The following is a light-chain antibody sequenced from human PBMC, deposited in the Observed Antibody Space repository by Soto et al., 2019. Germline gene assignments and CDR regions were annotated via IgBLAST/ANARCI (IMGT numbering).Light chain of an antibody. CDR1: SNDVGGYNY. Sequence: QSALTQPASVSGSAGQSITISCTGTSNDVGGYNYVSWYQQHPGKAPKVMIYEVTYRPSGVSNRFSGSKSGNRASLTISGLQAEDEADYYCSSFTSRGTDVFGTGTKLTVL. CDR2: EVT. V-gene: IGLV2-14*01. J-gene: IGLJ1*01. CDR3: SSFTSRGTDV.